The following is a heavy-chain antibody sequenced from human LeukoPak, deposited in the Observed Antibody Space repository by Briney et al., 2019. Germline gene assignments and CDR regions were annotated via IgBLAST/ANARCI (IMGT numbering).Heavy chain of an antibody. Sequence: SETLSLTCAAYGGSFSGYYWSWIRQPPGKGLEWIGEINHSGSTNYNPSLKSRVTISVDTSKNQFSLKLSSVTAADTAVYYCARGGRWLQFIDWFDPWGQGTLVTVSS. CDR2: INHSGST. CDR3: ARGGRWLQFIDWFDP. CDR1: GGSFSGYY. D-gene: IGHD5-24*01. V-gene: IGHV4-34*01. J-gene: IGHJ5*02.